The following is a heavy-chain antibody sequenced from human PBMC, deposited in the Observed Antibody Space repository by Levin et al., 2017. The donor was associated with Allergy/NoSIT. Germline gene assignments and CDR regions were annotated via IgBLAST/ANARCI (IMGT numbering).Heavy chain of an antibody. D-gene: IGHD5-24*01. CDR1: GFAFSTYE. V-gene: IGHV3-48*03. J-gene: IGHJ4*02. CDR3: ASGPISDF. CDR2: INEGGDTI. Sequence: GGSLRLSCEASGFAFSTYEMTWVSQAPGKGLEWVSYINEGGDTIYYAAPVKGRFTISRDNAKNSLYLQMNSLRAEDTAIYYCASGPISDFWGQGTLVTVSS.